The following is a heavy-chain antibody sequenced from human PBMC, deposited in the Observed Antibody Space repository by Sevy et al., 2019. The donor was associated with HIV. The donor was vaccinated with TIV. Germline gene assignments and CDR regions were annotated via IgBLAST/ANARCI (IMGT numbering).Heavy chain of an antibody. Sequence: SETLSLTCGVSNFSISSGYYWGWIRQTPGKGLEWIGNTYHGGSTYYNPSLKSRVAISGDTSTNKLSLRLSSVTAADTAVYYCARQSGGDRLDYYGMDVWGQGTTVTVSS. D-gene: IGHD2-21*02. CDR2: TYHGGST. CDR1: NFSISSGYY. CDR3: ARQSGGDRLDYYGMDV. V-gene: IGHV4-38-2*01. J-gene: IGHJ6*02.